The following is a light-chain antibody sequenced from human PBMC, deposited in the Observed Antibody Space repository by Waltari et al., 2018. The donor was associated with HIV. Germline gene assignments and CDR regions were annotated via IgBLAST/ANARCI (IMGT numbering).Light chain of an antibody. Sequence: EIVLTQSPATLSLSPGERATLSCRASQSVGTSLVWYQQKPGQPPGLLIYDTSNRATGIPARFRGSGSGTDFTLTISTLEPEDFAVYYCQQRDNWPITFGPGTKVEIK. J-gene: IGKJ3*01. CDR1: QSVGTS. CDR2: DTS. V-gene: IGKV3-11*01. CDR3: QQRDNWPIT.